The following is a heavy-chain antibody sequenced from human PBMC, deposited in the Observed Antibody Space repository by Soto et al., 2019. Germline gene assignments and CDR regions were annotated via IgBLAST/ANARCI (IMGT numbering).Heavy chain of an antibody. CDR1: GYTFTGYY. V-gene: IGHV1-2*04. J-gene: IGHJ3*02. CDR3: AXGGFYWPIGLGDDAFDI. CDR2: INPNSGGT. D-gene: IGHD3-16*01. Sequence: GASVKVSCKASGYTFTGYYMHWVRQAPGQGLEWMGWINPNSGGTNYAQKFQGWVTMTRDTSISTAYMELSRLRSDDTAVYYCAXGGFYWPIGLGDDAFDIWGQGTMVTVSS.